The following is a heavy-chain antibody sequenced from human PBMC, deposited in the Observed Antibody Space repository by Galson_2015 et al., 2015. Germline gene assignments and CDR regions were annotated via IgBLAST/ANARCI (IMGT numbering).Heavy chain of an antibody. D-gene: IGHD5-18*01. CDR3: ARGLRGYSYGYWFDP. Sequence: ETLSLTCTVSGGSISSGSYYWSWIRQPPGKGLEWIGYIYYSGSTNYNPSLKSRVTISVDTSKNQFSLKLSSVTAADTAVYYCARGLRGYSYGYWFDPWGQGTLVTVSS. CDR1: GGSISSGSYY. CDR2: IYYSGST. V-gene: IGHV4-61*01. J-gene: IGHJ5*02.